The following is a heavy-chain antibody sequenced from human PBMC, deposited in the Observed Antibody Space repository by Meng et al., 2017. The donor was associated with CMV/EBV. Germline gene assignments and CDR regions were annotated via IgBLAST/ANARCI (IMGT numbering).Heavy chain of an antibody. CDR1: GYTFTGYY. V-gene: IGHV1-2*02. J-gene: IGHJ6*02. CDR3: ARVSTTIFGNIGVGTLGGMDV. CDR2: LNPNSGGT. D-gene: IGHD3-3*01. Sequence: ASVKVSCKASGYTFTGYYMHWVRQAPGQGLEWMGWLNPNSGGTNYAQKFQGRVTMTRDTSISTAYMELSRLRSDDTAVYYCARVSTTIFGNIGVGTLGGMDVWGQGTTVTVSS.